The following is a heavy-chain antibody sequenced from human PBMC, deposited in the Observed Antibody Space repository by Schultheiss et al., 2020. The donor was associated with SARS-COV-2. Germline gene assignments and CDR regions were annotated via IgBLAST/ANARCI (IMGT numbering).Heavy chain of an antibody. CDR1: GGSISSYY. V-gene: IGHV4-59*08. D-gene: IGHD2-8*01. Sequence: SQTLSLTCSVSGGSISSYYWSWIRQPPGKGLEWIGYIYYSGSTYYNPSLKSRVTISVDTSKNQFSLKLSSVTAADTAVYYCARLLMVYAIGSWFDPWGQGTLVTVSS. J-gene: IGHJ5*02. CDR3: ARLLMVYAIGSWFDP. CDR2: IYYSGST.